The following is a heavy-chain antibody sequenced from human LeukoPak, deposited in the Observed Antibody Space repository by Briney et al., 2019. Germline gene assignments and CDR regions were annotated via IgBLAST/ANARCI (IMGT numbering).Heavy chain of an antibody. CDR1: GYTFTSYA. D-gene: IGHD5-18*01. J-gene: IGHJ4*02. CDR3: ARVVDVNSYGLFDY. CDR2: INAGNGNT. Sequence: ASVKVSCKASGYTFTSYAMHWVRQAPGQRLEWMGWINAGNGNTKYSQKFQGRVIITRDTSASTAYMELSSLRSEDTAVYYCARVVDVNSYGLFDYWGQGTLVTVSS. V-gene: IGHV1-3*01.